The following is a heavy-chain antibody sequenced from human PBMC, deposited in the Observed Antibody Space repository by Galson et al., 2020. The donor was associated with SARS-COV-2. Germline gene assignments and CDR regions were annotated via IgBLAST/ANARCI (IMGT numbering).Heavy chain of an antibody. J-gene: IGHJ4*02. CDR3: ARGERTRIAAAGYFDY. D-gene: IGHD6-13*01. CDR2: INAGNGNT. CDR1: GYTFTSYA. Sequence: ASVKVSCKASGYTFTSYAMHWVRQAPGQRLEWMGWINAGNGNTKYSQKFQGRVTITRDTSASTAYMELSSLRSEDTAVYYCARGERTRIAAAGYFDYWGQGTLVTVSS. V-gene: IGHV1-3*01.